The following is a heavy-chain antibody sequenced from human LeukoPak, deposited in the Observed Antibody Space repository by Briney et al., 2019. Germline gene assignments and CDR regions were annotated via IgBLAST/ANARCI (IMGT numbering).Heavy chain of an antibody. CDR1: GFTNSNSS. V-gene: IGHV1-58*01. J-gene: IGHJ6*02. Sequence: ASVKVSCKASGFTNSNSSVQWVRQARGQRPEWIGWIVVGTGKTNYAQRLQERVTITRDMSTGTVDMELSSLRFEDTAVYYCAATSIRMVQRIIYYGKDVWGQGTTVTVSS. CDR3: AATSIRMVQRIIYYGKDV. CDR2: IVVGTGKT. D-gene: IGHD3-10*01.